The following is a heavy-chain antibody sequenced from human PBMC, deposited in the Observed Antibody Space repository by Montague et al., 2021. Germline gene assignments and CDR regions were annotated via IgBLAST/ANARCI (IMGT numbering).Heavy chain of an antibody. D-gene: IGHD1-26*01. J-gene: IGHJ3*01. V-gene: IGHV4-59*01. CDR3: AREWSGFDF. CDR2: IYSSGNT. Sequence: SETLSLTCTVSGDSMNTYEWNWIRQPPGKGLEWIGYIYSSGNTNYNPSLKSRVTISVDTSRNQFSLEVSSVTAADTAMYYCAREWSGFDFWGHGTMVTVSS. CDR1: GDSMNTYE.